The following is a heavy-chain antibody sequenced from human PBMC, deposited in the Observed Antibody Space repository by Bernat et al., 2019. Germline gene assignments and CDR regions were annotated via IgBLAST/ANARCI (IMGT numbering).Heavy chain of an antibody. D-gene: IGHD5-24*01. J-gene: IGHJ4*02. V-gene: IGHV3-30*18. Sequence: VQLVESGGGVVQPGRSLRLSCAASGFTFSSYGMHWVRQAPGKGLEWVAVISYDGSNKYYADSVKGRFTISRDNSKNTLYLQMNSLRAEDTAVYYCAKERWLQLYYFDYWGQGTLVTVSS. CDR1: GFTFSSYG. CDR2: ISYDGSNK. CDR3: AKERWLQLYYFDY.